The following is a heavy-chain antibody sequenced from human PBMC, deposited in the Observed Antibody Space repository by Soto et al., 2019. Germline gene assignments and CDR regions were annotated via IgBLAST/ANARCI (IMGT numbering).Heavy chain of an antibody. Sequence: QVQLVESGGGVVQPGRSLRLSCAASGFTFSSYGMHWVRQAPGKGLEWVAVISYDGSNKYYADSVKGRFTISRDNSKNTLYLQMNSLRAEDTAVYYSAKARQKTIFGVVIGSYWGQGTLVTVSS. D-gene: IGHD3-3*01. J-gene: IGHJ4*02. CDR3: AKARQKTIFGVVIGSY. V-gene: IGHV3-30*18. CDR1: GFTFSSYG. CDR2: ISYDGSNK.